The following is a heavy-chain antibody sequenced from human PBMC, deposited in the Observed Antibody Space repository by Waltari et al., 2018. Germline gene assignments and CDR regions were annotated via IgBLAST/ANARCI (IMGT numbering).Heavy chain of an antibody. CDR2: ISYDGSNK. J-gene: IGHJ3*02. V-gene: IGHV3-30-3*01. CDR3: TSGGSCLSCGAFDI. D-gene: IGHD2-15*01. CDR1: GFTFSSYA. Sequence: QVQLVESGGGVVQPGRSLRLSCAASGFTFSSYAMHWVRQATGKGLEWVAVISYDGSNKYYTDSVKGRFTISRDNSKNTLYLQMTSLRAEDTAVYYCTSGGSCLSCGAFDIWGQGTMVTVSS.